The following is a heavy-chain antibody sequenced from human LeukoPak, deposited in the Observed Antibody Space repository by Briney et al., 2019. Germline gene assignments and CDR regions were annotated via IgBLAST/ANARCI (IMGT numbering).Heavy chain of an antibody. CDR2: ISSSSSYI. J-gene: IGHJ4*02. CDR1: GFTFSSYS. CDR3: ASGSYYNFDY. Sequence: GGSLRLSCAASGFTFSSYSMNWVRQAPGKGLEWVSSISSSSSYIYYADSVKGRFTISRDNSKNTLYLQMNSLRAEDTAVYYCASGSYYNFDYWGQGTLVTVSS. D-gene: IGHD1-26*01. V-gene: IGHV3-21*04.